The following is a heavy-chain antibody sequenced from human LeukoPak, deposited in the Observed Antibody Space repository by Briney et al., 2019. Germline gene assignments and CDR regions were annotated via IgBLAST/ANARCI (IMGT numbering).Heavy chain of an antibody. D-gene: IGHD3-22*01. CDR2: ISGGGSTT. Sequence: PGGSLRLSCAASGFTFSNYAMSWVRQAPGKGLEWVSAISGGGSTTYSADSVKGRFTISRDNSKNTLYLQMNSLRADDTAVYYCARDGRNYYDRSGYYSALAYWGQGTLVTVSS. CDR3: ARDGRNYYDRSGYYSALAY. J-gene: IGHJ4*02. CDR1: GFTFSNYA. V-gene: IGHV3-23*01.